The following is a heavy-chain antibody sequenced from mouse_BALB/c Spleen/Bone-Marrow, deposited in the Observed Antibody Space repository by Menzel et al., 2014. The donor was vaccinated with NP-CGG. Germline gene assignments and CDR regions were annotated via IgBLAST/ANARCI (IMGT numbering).Heavy chain of an antibody. CDR3: ASYYYGHYFDY. CDR2: IDPANGNT. CDR1: GFNIKDTY. V-gene: IGHV14-3*02. Sequence: VQLQQPGAVLVKPGASVKLSCTASGFNIKDTYMHWVKQRPEQGLEWIGRIDPANGNTKYDPKFQGKATITADTSSNTAYLQLSSLTSEDTAVYYCASYYYGHYFDYWGQGTTLTVSS. J-gene: IGHJ2*01. D-gene: IGHD1-1*01.